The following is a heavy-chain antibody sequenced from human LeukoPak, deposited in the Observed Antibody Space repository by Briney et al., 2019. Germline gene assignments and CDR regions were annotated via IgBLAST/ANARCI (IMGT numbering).Heavy chain of an antibody. J-gene: IGHJ4*02. CDR3: ALTMVRGVIISDPYFDY. CDR2: ISSSSSYT. D-gene: IGHD3-10*01. CDR1: GFTFSDYY. Sequence: GGSRRLSCAVSGFTFSDYYMSWNRQAPGNWLEWVSYISSSSSYTNYADSVKGRLTISRDNAKNSLYLQMNSLRAEDTAVYYCALTMVRGVIISDPYFDYWGQGTLVTVSS. V-gene: IGHV3-11*06.